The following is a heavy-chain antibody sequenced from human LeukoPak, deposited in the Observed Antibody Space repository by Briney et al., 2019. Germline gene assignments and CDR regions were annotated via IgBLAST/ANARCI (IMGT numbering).Heavy chain of an antibody. J-gene: IGHJ4*02. CDR3: ARGRGRGYSYGYFDY. Sequence: ASVKVSCKASGYTFTGYYMHWVQQAPGQGLEWMGRINPNSGGTNYAQKFQGRVTMTRDTSISTAYMELSRLRSDDTAVYYCARGRGRGYSYGYFDYWGQGTLVTVSS. D-gene: IGHD5-18*01. V-gene: IGHV1-2*06. CDR1: GYTFTGYY. CDR2: INPNSGGT.